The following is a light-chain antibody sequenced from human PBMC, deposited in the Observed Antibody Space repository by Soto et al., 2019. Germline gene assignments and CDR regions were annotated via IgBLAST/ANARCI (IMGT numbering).Light chain of an antibody. V-gene: IGKV2-28*01. CDR3: MQALQTPLT. CDR1: QSLLHSNGYNY. CDR2: LGS. J-gene: IGKJ4*01. Sequence: DVVMTQNPLSLPVTPGEPASISCRPSQSLLHSNGYNYLDWYLQKPGQSPQLLIYLGSNRASGVPDRFSGSGSGTDFTLKISRVEAEDVGVYYCMQALQTPLTFGGGTKVDIK.